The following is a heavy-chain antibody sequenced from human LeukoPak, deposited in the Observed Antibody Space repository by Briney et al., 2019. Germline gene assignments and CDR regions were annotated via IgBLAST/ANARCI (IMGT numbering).Heavy chain of an antibody. CDR1: GFTFSSDW. CDR3: ARDLSPYYDFWSGYPGQAGPLDY. D-gene: IGHD3-3*01. CDR2: INSDGSST. Sequence: GGSLRLSCAGSGFTFSSDWMHWVRQAPGKGLVWLSRINSDGSSTSYADSVKGRFTISRDNAKNTLYLQMNSLRAEDTAVYYCARDLSPYYDFWSGYPGQAGPLDYWGQGTLVTVSS. J-gene: IGHJ4*02. V-gene: IGHV3-74*01.